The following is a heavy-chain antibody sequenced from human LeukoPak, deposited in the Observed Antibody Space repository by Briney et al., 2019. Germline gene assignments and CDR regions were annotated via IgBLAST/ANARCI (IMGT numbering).Heavy chain of an antibody. V-gene: IGHV1-69*01. CDR3: AGFFYDNSHDAFDV. CDR1: GSSFTFTSHA. J-gene: IGHJ3*01. D-gene: IGHD3-22*01. CDR2: FIPIYGSA. Sequence: SVKVSCKASGSSFTFTSHAITWVRQAPGQGLEWVAGFIPIYGSASYAQKFQGRVTVTSGESTSTVYMELSSVRSEDTAVYYCAGFFYDNSHDAFDVWGQGTMVTVSS.